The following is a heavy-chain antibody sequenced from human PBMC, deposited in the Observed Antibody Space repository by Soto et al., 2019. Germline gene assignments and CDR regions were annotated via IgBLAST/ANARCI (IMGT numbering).Heavy chain of an antibody. CDR3: ARPHFYETSGYFRPAHTFDI. Sequence: SETLSLTCTVSGGSISSSSYYWGWIRHPPGKGLLCIGSIYYSGSTCYNPSLKSRVTIYVDKSKNRFSLKLSSVTAEDTAVYYCARPHFYETSGYFRPAHTFDIWGQGKMVT. CDR1: GGSISSSSYY. J-gene: IGHJ3*02. V-gene: IGHV4-39*01. CDR2: IYYSGST. D-gene: IGHD3-22*01.